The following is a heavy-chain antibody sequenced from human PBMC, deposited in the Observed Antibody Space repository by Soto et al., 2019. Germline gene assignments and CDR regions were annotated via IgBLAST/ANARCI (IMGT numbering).Heavy chain of an antibody. CDR3: ATGVTYYYLDF. J-gene: IGHJ6*03. CDR1: GFTFSSYA. V-gene: IGHV3-64*01. D-gene: IGHD2-21*02. CDR2: ISSNGGST. Sequence: GSLRLSCAASGFTFSSYAMHWVRQAPGKGLEYVSAISSNGGSTYYANPVKGRFTISRDNSKNTLYLQMGSLRAEDMAVYYCATGVTYYYLDFWGKGTTVTVSS.